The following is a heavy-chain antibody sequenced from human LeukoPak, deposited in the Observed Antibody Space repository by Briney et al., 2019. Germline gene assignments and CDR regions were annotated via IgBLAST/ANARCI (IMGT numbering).Heavy chain of an antibody. CDR2: ISNTGNYI. CDR3: ARDGRSYWDLSKVGYFDY. J-gene: IGHJ4*02. CDR1: GFTFTSKS. Sequence: GGSPRLSCAASGFTFTSKSMHWVRQAPGKSLEWVSSISNTGNYIYHADSVKGRFTISRDNAKNLLFLEMNSLRAEDTAVYYCARDGRSYWDLSKVGYFDYWGQGSLVTVSS. D-gene: IGHD2-15*01. V-gene: IGHV3-21*01.